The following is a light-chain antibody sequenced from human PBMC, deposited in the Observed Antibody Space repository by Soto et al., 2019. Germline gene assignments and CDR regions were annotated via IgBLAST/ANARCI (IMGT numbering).Light chain of an antibody. CDR3: QQYDNSRT. V-gene: IGKV3-20*01. Sequence: EIVMTQSPAILSVSPGEGATLSCRASQSVSTSNLAWYQQRPGQAPRLLIYGASRRATGIPDRFSGSGSGTDFTLTISRLEPEDLAVYYCQQYDNSRTFGQGTKVDIK. J-gene: IGKJ1*01. CDR1: QSVSTSN. CDR2: GAS.